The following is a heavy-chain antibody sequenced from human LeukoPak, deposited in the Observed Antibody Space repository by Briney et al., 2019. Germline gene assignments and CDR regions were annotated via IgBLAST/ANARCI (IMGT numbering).Heavy chain of an antibody. J-gene: IGHJ4*02. Sequence: GGSLRLSCVASGFTFSSNGMHWVRQAPGKGLEWVTFIQYDGSKKYYADSVKGRFTISRDNSKNTLYLEMNSPRAEDTAVYYCAKDIGSYYDYWGQGILVTVSS. CDR3: AKDIGSYYDY. V-gene: IGHV3-30*02. CDR2: IQYDGSKK. CDR1: GFTFSSNG. D-gene: IGHD3-10*01.